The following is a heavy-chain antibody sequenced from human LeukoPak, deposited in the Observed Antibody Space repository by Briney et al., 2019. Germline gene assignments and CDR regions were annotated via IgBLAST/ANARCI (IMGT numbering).Heavy chain of an antibody. J-gene: IGHJ4*02. Sequence: GGSLRLSCVASGFTFSSNGMHWVRQAPGKGLEWVTFIQYDGSKKYYADSVKGRFTISRDNSKNTLYLEMNSPRAEDTAVYYCAKDIGSYYDYWGQGILVTVSS. CDR3: AKDIGSYYDY. V-gene: IGHV3-30*02. CDR2: IQYDGSKK. CDR1: GFTFSSNG. D-gene: IGHD3-10*01.